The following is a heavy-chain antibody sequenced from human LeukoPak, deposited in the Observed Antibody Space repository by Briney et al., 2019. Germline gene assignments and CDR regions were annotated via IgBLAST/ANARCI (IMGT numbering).Heavy chain of an antibody. CDR1: GGSFSGYY. Sequence: SETLSLTCAVYGGSFSGYYWSWIRQPPGKGLEWIGEINHSGSTNYNPSLKSRVTISVDTSKNQFSLKLSSVTAADTAVYYCARDGGSGWFDYWGQGTLVTVSS. CDR2: INHSGST. CDR3: ARDGGSGWFDY. V-gene: IGHV4-34*01. J-gene: IGHJ4*02. D-gene: IGHD6-19*01.